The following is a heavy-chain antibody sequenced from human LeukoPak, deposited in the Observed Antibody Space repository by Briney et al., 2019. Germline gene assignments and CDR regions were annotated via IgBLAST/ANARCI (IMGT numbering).Heavy chain of an antibody. D-gene: IGHD3-22*01. CDR1: GFTFSSYS. J-gene: IGHJ4*02. Sequence: KPGGSLRLSRAASGFTFSSYSMNWVRQAPGKGLEWVSSISSSSSYIYYADSVKGRFTISRDNAKNSLYLQMNSLRAEDTAVYYCARDRVGDYYDSSGYPFGYWGQGTLVTVSS. CDR2: ISSSSSYI. CDR3: ARDRVGDYYDSSGYPFGY. V-gene: IGHV3-21*01.